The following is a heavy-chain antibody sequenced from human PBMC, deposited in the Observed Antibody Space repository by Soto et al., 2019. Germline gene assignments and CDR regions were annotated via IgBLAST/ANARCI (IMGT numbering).Heavy chain of an antibody. CDR2: IYPSDSQT. V-gene: IGHV5-51*01. CDR1: GYSFSNWW. D-gene: IGHD4-17*01. CDR3: ARHGFYGDYSSNYFDP. J-gene: IGHJ5*02. Sequence: PGESLKISRKGSGYSFSNWWIAWVRQMPGKGLEYMGIIYPSDSQTRYSPSFQGQVTISADKSISTAYLQWSSLKASDTAIYYCARHGFYGDYSSNYFDPWGQGTLVTVSS.